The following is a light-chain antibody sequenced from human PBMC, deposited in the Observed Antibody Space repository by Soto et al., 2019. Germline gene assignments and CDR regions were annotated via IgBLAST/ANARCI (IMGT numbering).Light chain of an antibody. Sequence: QSVLTQPPSVSGAPGQRGTISCTGSSSNIGAGYDVHWYQQLPGTAPKLLIYGNSNRTSGVPDRFSGSKSGTSASLAITGLQAEDEADYYCQSYDSSLSGPNWVFGGGTKLTVL. V-gene: IGLV1-40*01. CDR1: SSNIGAGYD. CDR2: GNS. J-gene: IGLJ3*02. CDR3: QSYDSSLSGPNWV.